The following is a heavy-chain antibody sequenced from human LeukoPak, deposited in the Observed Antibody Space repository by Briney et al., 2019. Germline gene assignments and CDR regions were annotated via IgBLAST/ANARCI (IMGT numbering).Heavy chain of an antibody. CDR2: IRYDGSNK. Sequence: GGSLRLSCAASGFTFSSYGMHWVRQAPGKGLEWVAFIRYDGSNKYYADSVKGRFTISRDNSKNTLYLQMNSLRAEDTAVYYCASPGAVAGTSWNYYYYYYYMDVWGKGTTVTVSS. J-gene: IGHJ6*03. CDR1: GFTFSSYG. D-gene: IGHD6-19*01. V-gene: IGHV3-30*02. CDR3: ASPGAVAGTSWNYYYYYYYMDV.